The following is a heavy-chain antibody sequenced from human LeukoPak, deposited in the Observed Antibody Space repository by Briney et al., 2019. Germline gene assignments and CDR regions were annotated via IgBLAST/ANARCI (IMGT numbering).Heavy chain of an antibody. CDR1: GFTFSSYA. CDR2: ISGSGGRT. Sequence: GGSLSLSCAASGFTFSSYAMSGFPKAPGKGREWVSAISGSGGRTYYADSVKGRFTISRDNSKNTLYLQMNSLRAEDTAVYCCAKTSDDYDSSGYYFDYWGQGTLVTVSS. J-gene: IGHJ4*02. CDR3: AKTSDDYDSSGYYFDY. V-gene: IGHV3-23*01. D-gene: IGHD3-22*01.